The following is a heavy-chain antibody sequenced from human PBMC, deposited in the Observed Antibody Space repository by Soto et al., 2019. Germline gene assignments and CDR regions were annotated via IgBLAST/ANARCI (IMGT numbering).Heavy chain of an antibody. CDR1: GGSISGGVHS. J-gene: IGHJ2*01. CDR3: AREIIPLTSDWYFDL. Sequence: QVQLQESGPGLVKPSETLSLTCTVSGGSISGGVHSWSWIRQPPGKVLEWIVHIFDSGSTYSNPSLKSRLTISVDTYKNQFSLRLSYVTAADTAVYYCAREIIPLTSDWYFDLWGRGTLVTVSS. CDR2: IFDSGST. V-gene: IGHV4-30-4*01. D-gene: IGHD4-17*01.